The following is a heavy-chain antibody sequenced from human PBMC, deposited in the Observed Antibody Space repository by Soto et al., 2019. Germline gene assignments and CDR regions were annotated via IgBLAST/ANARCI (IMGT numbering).Heavy chain of an antibody. J-gene: IGHJ6*02. V-gene: IGHV3-53*01. Sequence: PGGSLRLSCAASGFTVSSNYMSWVRQAPGKGLEWVSVIYGGGSTYYADSVKGRFTISRDNSKNTLYLQMNSLRAEDTAVYYCAREPGGGAAADGMDVWGQGTTVTVS. CDR3: AREPGGGAAADGMDV. CDR1: GFTVSSNY. CDR2: IYGGGST. D-gene: IGHD6-13*01.